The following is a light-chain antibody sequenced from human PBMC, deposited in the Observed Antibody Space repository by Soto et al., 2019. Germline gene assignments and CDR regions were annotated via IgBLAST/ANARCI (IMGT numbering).Light chain of an antibody. J-gene: IGLJ3*02. V-gene: IGLV8-61*01. CDR1: SGSVSTSYY. Sequence: QTVVTQEPSFSVSPGRTVTLTCGLSSGSVSTSYYPSWYQQTPGQAPRTLIYSTNTRSSGFPVRFSGSILGNKAALTITGAQADDESDYYCVLYMGSGIWVFGGGTKLTVL. CDR2: STN. CDR3: VLYMGSGIWV.